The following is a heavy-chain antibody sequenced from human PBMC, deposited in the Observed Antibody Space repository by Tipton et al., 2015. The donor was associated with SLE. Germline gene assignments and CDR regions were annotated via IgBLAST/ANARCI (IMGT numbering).Heavy chain of an antibody. CDR1: GGSISGQY. J-gene: IGHJ3*02. CDR2: IHSSGSS. Sequence: TLSLTCTVSGGSISGQYWSWIRQPPGKGLEYIGYIHSSGSSDYNPSLNSRVTISLDTSKNQFSLRLISVTAADTAVYYCAGESIWGQGTMVTVSS. V-gene: IGHV4-59*08. D-gene: IGHD3-10*01. CDR3: AGESI.